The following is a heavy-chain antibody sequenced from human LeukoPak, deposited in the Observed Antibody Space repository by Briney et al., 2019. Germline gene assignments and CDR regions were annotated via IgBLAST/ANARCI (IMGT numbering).Heavy chain of an antibody. Sequence: ASVKVSCKASGYTFTGYYMHWVRQAPGQGLEWMGWINPNSGGTNYAQKFQGRVTMTRNTSISTAYMELSSLRSEDTAVYYCASSAGYCSGGNCYSFDYWGQGTLVTVSS. CDR1: GYTFTGYY. CDR2: INPNSGGT. D-gene: IGHD2-15*01. V-gene: IGHV1-2*02. J-gene: IGHJ4*02. CDR3: ASSAGYCSGGNCYSFDY.